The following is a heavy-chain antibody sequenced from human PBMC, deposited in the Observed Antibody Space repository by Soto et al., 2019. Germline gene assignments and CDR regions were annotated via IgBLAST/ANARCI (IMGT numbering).Heavy chain of an antibody. D-gene: IGHD3-16*02. Sequence: PSETLSLTCTVSCGSISSSSYYWGWIRQPPGKGLEWIGSIYYSGSTYYNPSLKSRVTISVDTSKNQFSLKLSSVTAADTAVYYCARLSSAPRYFDYWGQGTLVTVSS. V-gene: IGHV4-39*01. CDR1: CGSISSSSYY. J-gene: IGHJ4*02. CDR3: ARLSSAPRYFDY. CDR2: IYYSGST.